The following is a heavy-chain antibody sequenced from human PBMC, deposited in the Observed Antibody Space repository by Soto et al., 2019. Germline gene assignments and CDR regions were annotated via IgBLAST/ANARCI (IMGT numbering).Heavy chain of an antibody. CDR3: AREPGGYYCTSTSCLYFFDL. Sequence: EVQLLESGGALVQPGGSLRLSCAASGFTFSNHAMNWVRQAPGKGLEWVSTISDSGSTYYADSVKGRFTISRDISKNTRYLQMNSLRAEDTAVYYCAREPGGYYCTSTSCLYFFDLWGQGTLVIVSS. J-gene: IGHJ4*02. V-gene: IGHV3-23*01. CDR1: GFTFSNHA. D-gene: IGHD2-2*01. CDR2: ISDSGST.